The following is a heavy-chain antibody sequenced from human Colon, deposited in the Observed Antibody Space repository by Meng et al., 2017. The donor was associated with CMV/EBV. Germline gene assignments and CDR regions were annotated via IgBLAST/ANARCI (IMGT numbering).Heavy chain of an antibody. D-gene: IGHD1-1*01. V-gene: IGHV4-4*07. CDR2: IPPTSRT. CDR3: ARDTGTTGTGSLFDY. J-gene: IGHJ4*02. CDR1: ARPLRTYS. Sequence: HVPLPASGPPLLKPSHTLSLTCTLSARPLRTYSFTCTRQPSVKCLDLIGPIPPTSRTNYNPSLKSRVTISVDTTKNQFSLKLTSVTAADTAVYYCARDTGTTGTGSLFDYWGQGILVTVSS.